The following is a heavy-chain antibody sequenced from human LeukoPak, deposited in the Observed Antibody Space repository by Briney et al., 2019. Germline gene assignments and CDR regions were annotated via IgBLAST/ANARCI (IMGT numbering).Heavy chain of an antibody. CDR1: GGSISSGGYY. D-gene: IGHD3-22*01. CDR2: IYYSGST. J-gene: IGHJ3*02. CDR3: ARDPKYYYDSSGYYYEMGAFDI. Sequence: SSETLSLTCTVSGGSISSGGYYWRWIRQHPGKGLEWIGYIYYSGSTYYNPSLKSRVTISVDTSKNQFSLKLSSVTAADTAVYYCARDPKYYYDSSGYYYEMGAFDIWGEGTMVTVSS. V-gene: IGHV4-31*03.